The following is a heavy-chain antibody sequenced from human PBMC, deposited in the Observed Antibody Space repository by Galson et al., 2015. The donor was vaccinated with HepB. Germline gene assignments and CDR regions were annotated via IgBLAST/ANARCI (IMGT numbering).Heavy chain of an antibody. J-gene: IGHJ4*02. CDR2: ISYDGSNK. Sequence: SLRLSCAASGFTFSSYAMHWVRQAPGKGLEWVAVISYDGSNKYYADSVRGRFTISRDNSKNTLYLQMNSLRAEDTAVYYCASAPKWDLPAPVDYWGQGTLVTVSS. V-gene: IGHV3-30-3*01. D-gene: IGHD1-26*01. CDR3: ASAPKWDLPAPVDY. CDR1: GFTFSSYA.